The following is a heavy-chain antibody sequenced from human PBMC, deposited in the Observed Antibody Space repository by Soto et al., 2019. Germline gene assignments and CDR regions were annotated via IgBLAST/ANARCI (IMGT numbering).Heavy chain of an antibody. CDR2: MYYTGST. CDR3: ARVMYGSGSYLHTFDY. V-gene: IGHV4-59*01. J-gene: IGHJ4*02. CDR1: GGSISSFN. Sequence: QVQLQESGPGLVKPSETLSLNCTVSGGSISSFNWSWIRQSPGKGLEWIGYMYYTGSTVYNPSLKSRVTISLDSSKTQFSLKLSSVTAADTAVYYCARVMYGSGSYLHTFDYWGQGTLVTVSS. D-gene: IGHD3-10*01.